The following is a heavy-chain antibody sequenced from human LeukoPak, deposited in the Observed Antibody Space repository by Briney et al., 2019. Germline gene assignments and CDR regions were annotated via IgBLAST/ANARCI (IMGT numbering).Heavy chain of an antibody. CDR2: IYPDSGGT. CDR1: GYTFTGYY. D-gene: IGHD6-13*01. V-gene: IGHV1-2*02. CDR3: ERDSSSWGDYYYGMDV. Sequence: ASVKVSCKASGYTFTGYYMNWVRQAAGQGREWMGWIYPDSGGTNYAQKFQGRVTMTRDTSISTAYMELSRLTSDDTAVYYCERDSSSWGDYYYGMDVWGQGTTVTVSS. J-gene: IGHJ6*02.